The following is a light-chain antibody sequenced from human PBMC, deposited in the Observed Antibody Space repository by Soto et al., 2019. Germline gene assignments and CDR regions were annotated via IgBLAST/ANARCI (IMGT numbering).Light chain of an antibody. CDR1: QSVSSY. CDR3: RHRSTWPPRYT. CDR2: DVS. Sequence: EIVLTQSPATLSLSPGERATLSCRASQSVSSYLAWYRLKPGQAPRLLIYDVSNRATGIPARFSGSGSGTDFTLTISSLEPEDCAVYYCRHRSTWPPRYTFGQGTKLEIK. J-gene: IGKJ2*01. V-gene: IGKV3-11*01.